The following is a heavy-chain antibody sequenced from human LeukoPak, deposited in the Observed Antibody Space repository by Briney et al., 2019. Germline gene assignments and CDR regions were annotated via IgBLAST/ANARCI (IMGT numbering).Heavy chain of an antibody. CDR1: GYTFTSYY. J-gene: IGHJ4*02. CDR3: ARVEGSGSYYNGRLDY. Sequence: ASVKVSCKASGYTFTSYYMHWVRQAPGQGLEWMGIINPSGGSTSYAQKFQGRVTMTRDTSTSTVYMELSSLRSEDTAVYYCARVEGSGSYYNGRLDYWGQGTLVAVSS. CDR2: INPSGGST. V-gene: IGHV1-46*01. D-gene: IGHD3-10*01.